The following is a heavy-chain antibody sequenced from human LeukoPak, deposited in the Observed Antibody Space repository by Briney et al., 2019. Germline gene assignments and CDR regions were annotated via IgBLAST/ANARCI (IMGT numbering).Heavy chain of an antibody. V-gene: IGHV5-51*01. Sequence: GESLKISCKGSGYSFTTYRIVWVRQMPGQGLEWMGIIYPGDSDTTYTPSFQGQVTISVDQSVSTAYLQWSSLKASDTAIYYCARQNNYGYCDYWGQGTLVTVSS. CDR1: GYSFTTYR. CDR3: ARQNNYGYCDY. J-gene: IGHJ4*02. CDR2: IYPGDSDT. D-gene: IGHD5-18*01.